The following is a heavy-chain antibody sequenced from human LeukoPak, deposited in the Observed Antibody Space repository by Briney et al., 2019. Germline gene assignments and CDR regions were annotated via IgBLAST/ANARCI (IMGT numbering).Heavy chain of an antibody. J-gene: IGHJ5*02. Sequence: GGSLRLSCAASGFTFSSLWMIRVRQAPGKGLEWVANIKQDGSEKYYVDSVKGRFTISRDNAKNSLYLQMNSLRAEDTAVYYCARVGEYCSGCSCYFNWFDPWGQGTLVTVSS. D-gene: IGHD2-15*01. CDR1: GFTFSSLW. CDR3: ARVGEYCSGCSCYFNWFDP. V-gene: IGHV3-7*01. CDR2: IKQDGSEK.